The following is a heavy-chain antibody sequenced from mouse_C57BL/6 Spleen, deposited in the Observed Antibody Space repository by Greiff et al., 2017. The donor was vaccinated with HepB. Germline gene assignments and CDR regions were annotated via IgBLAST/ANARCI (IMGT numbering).Heavy chain of an antibody. J-gene: IGHJ1*03. CDR1: GYTFTDYY. Sequence: QVQLQQSGAELVRPGASVKLSCKASGYTFTDYYINWVKQRPGQGLEWIARIYPGSGNTYYNEKFKGKATLTAEKSSSTAYMQLSSLTSEDSAVYFGASRGVRGYFDVWGTGTTVTVSS. CDR2: IYPGSGNT. V-gene: IGHV1-76*01. D-gene: IGHD2-2*01. CDR3: ASRGVRGYFDV.